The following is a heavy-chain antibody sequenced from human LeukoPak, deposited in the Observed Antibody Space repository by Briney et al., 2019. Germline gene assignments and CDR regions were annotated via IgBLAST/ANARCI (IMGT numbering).Heavy chain of an antibody. Sequence: SETLSLTCAVYGGSFNGHYWSWLRQPPRKGLEWIGEINHSGSTNYNPSLTSRVTISIDTSKNQFSLKLTSVTAADTALYYCASQIWRGSITAGVTDYWGQGTLVTVSS. CDR1: GGSFNGHY. CDR3: ASQIWRGSITAGVTDY. D-gene: IGHD3-3*01. J-gene: IGHJ4*02. V-gene: IGHV4-34*01. CDR2: INHSGST.